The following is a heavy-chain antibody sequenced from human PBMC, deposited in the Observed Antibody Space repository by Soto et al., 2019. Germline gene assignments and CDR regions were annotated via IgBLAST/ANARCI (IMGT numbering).Heavy chain of an antibody. V-gene: IGHV6-1*01. CDR1: GDSVSSNSAA. CDR2: TYYRSKWYN. D-gene: IGHD7-27*01. Sequence: SQTLSLTCAISGDSVSSNSAAWNWIRQSPSRGLEWLGRTYYRSKWYNDYAVSVKSRITINPDTSKNQFSLQLNSVTPEDTAVYYCARELNWGGSTDYYYYYYMDVWGKGTTVTVSS. CDR3: ARELNWGGSTDYYYYYYMDV. J-gene: IGHJ6*03.